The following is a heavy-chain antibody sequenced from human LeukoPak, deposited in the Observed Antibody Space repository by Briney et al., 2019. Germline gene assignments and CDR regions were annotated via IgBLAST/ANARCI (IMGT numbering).Heavy chain of an antibody. CDR1: GFTSSSYN. J-gene: IGHJ4*02. CDR3: AREKQYAFDY. CDR2: ISTISGTK. Sequence: PGGSLRLSCAASGFTSSSYNMNWVRQAPRKGLEWVSYISTISGTKVYEDSVKGRFTISTDNANNSVYLQMNRLTAKDTSVSYCAREKQYAFDYWGQGTLVTVSS. D-gene: IGHD6-19*01. V-gene: IGHV3-48*01.